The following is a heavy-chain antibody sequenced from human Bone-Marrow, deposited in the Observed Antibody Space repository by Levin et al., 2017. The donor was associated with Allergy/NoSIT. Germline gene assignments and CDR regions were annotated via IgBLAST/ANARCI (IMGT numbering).Heavy chain of an antibody. J-gene: IGHJ4*02. CDR3: AILALTSHYASGSGGFDY. CDR1: GFTFSSYG. CDR2: ISYDGRNI. V-gene: IGHV3-30*03. Sequence: GESLKISCAASGFTFSSYGMHWVRQAPGKGLEWVTTISYDGRNIHYADSVKGRFTISRDNSKNTLYLQMNSLRTDDTAVYYCAILALTSHYASGSGGFDYWGQGILVTVSS. D-gene: IGHD3-10*01.